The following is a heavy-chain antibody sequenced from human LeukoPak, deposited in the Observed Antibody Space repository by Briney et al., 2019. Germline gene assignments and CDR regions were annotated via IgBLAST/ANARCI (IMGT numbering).Heavy chain of an antibody. J-gene: IGHJ4*02. CDR1: GFSFTGVW. CDR2: ISANGGGT. D-gene: IGHD4/OR15-4a*01. Sequence: GGSLRLSCVASGFSFTGVWMSWVRQAPGEGLEWVSGISANGGGTYYADSVKGRFTISRDNSKNMLYLQMNSLRAEDTAVYYCAKESGALGAPLYDYWGQGTLVTGSS. V-gene: IGHV3-23*01. CDR3: AKESGALGAPLYDY.